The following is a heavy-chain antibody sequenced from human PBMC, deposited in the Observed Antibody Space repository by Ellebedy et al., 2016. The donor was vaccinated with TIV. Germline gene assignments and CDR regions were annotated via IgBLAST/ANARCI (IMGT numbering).Heavy chain of an antibody. CDR3: ARGYASPNY. V-gene: IGHV3-48*04. CDR1: GFTFSRYN. Sequence: PGGSLRLSCAASGFTFSRYNINWLRQPPRKGLEWVSYISRDSSTIYYADTVKGRFTISRDNAKNSLYLQMNSLRAEDTAVYYCARGYASPNYWGQGTLVTVSS. D-gene: IGHD2-8*01. CDR2: ISRDSSTI. J-gene: IGHJ4*02.